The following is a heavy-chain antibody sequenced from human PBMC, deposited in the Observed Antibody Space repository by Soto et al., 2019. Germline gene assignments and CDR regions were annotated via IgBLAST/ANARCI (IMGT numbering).Heavy chain of an antibody. CDR1: GFTFSSDA. V-gene: IGHV3-23*01. D-gene: IGHD3-22*01. CDR2: ISGSGGST. Sequence: GVLNLSFAASGFTFSSDAMSWVRQAPGKGLEWVSAISGSGGSTYYADSVKGRFTISRDNSKNTLYLQMNSLRAEDTAVYYCAKDYYDSSASDYWGQGTLVTVSS. CDR3: AKDYYDSSASDY. J-gene: IGHJ4*02.